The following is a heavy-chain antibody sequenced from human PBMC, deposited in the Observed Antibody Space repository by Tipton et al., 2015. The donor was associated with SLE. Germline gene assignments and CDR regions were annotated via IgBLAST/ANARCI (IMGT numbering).Heavy chain of an antibody. Sequence: SLRLSCAASGFTFSSYWMSWVRQAPGKGLEWVANIKQDGSEKYYVDSVKGRFTISRDNAKNSLYLQMNSLRAEDTAVYYCARSITGTTDAFDIWGQGTMVTVSS. J-gene: IGHJ3*02. CDR3: ARSITGTTDAFDI. CDR1: GFTFSSYW. V-gene: IGHV3-7*01. D-gene: IGHD1-7*01. CDR2: IKQDGSEK.